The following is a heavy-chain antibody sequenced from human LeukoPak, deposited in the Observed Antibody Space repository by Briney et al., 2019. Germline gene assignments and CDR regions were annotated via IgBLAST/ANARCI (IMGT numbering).Heavy chain of an antibody. CDR1: GYTFTNYG. CDR2: IIPILGIA. D-gene: IGHD3-9*01. Sequence: SVKVSCKASGYTFTNYGISWVRQAPGQGLEWMGRIIPILGIANYAQKFQGRVTITADKSTSTAYMELSSLRSEDTAVYYCARGKGDILTGYTSSPLDYWGQGTLVTVSS. J-gene: IGHJ4*02. V-gene: IGHV1-69*04. CDR3: ARGKGDILTGYTSSPLDY.